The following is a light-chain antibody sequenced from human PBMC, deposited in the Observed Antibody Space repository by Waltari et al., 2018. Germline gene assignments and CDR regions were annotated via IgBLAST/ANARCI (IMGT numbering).Light chain of an antibody. CDR3: ATWDDSLSGRV. CDR2: ANS. CDR1: SSNIGTNT. J-gene: IGLJ3*02. V-gene: IGLV1-44*01. Sequence: QSVLTQPPSASGTPGQRVTISCSGSSSNIGTNTVTRYQLVPGTAPKTVIFANSHRPSGVPDRFSASKSGTSASLVISGLQSEDEADYFCATWDDSLSGRVFGGGTKVTVL.